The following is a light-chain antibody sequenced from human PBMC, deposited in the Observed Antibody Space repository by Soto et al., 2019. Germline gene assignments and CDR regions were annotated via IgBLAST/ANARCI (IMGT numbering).Light chain of an antibody. Sequence: EIVLTQSPGTLSLSPGERATVSCRASQSVGSNLAWYQQKAGQAPRLLIYGASTRATGIPARFSGSGSGTDFTLTISSLEPEDFAIYYCQQRSNWLTFGGGTKVDIK. J-gene: IGKJ4*01. V-gene: IGKV3-11*01. CDR3: QQRSNWLT. CDR1: QSVGSN. CDR2: GAS.